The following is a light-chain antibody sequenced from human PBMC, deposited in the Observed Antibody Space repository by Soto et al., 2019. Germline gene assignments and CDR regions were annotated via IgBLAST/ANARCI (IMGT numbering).Light chain of an antibody. CDR2: DVS. CDR1: SSDVGGYNY. Sequence: QSARTQARSVKGSHGQSVTISCSITSSDVGGYNYVSWYQQHPGNAPKLMIEDVSKRPSGVPGRFSGYKSGNTDSLTISGLQAQDEADYYSGSYAGSHCVFGTGTKVTVL. V-gene: IGLV2-11*01. J-gene: IGLJ1*01. CDR3: GSYAGSHCV.